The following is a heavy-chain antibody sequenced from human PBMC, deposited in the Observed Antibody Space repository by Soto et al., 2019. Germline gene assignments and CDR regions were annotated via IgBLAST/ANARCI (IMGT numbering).Heavy chain of an antibody. V-gene: IGHV1-69*04. CDR2: IIPILGIA. Sequence: ASVKVSCKASGGTFSSYTISWVRQAPGQGLEWMGRIIPILGIANYAQKFQGRVTITADKSTSTAYMELSSLRSEDTAVYYCARERGTGTTYGYYYYMDVWGKGTTVTVSS. CDR1: GGTFSSYT. J-gene: IGHJ6*03. CDR3: ARERGTGTTYGYYYYMDV. D-gene: IGHD1-1*01.